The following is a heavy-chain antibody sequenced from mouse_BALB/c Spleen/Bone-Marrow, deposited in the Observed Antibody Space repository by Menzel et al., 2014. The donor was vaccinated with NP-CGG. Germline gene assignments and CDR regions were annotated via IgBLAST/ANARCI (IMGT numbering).Heavy chain of an antibody. Sequence: EVKVVESGGGLVQPGGSLKLSCAASGFDFSRYWMTWVRQAPGKGLEWIGEINPDSRTINYTPSLKDKFIISRDNAKNTPYLQMSKVRSEDTALYYCARPGYYGYQNVWGAGTTVTVSS. J-gene: IGHJ1*01. CDR3: ARPGYYGYQNV. CDR2: INPDSRTI. CDR1: GFDFSRYW. V-gene: IGHV4-1*02. D-gene: IGHD1-2*01.